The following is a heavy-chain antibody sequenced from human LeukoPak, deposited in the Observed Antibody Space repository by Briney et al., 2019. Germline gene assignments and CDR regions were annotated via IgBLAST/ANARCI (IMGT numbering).Heavy chain of an antibody. D-gene: IGHD4-17*01. CDR1: GFTFSGYG. Sequence: SGGSLRLSCAASGFTFSGYGMHWVRQAPGKGLEWVAVIWYDGSNKYYADSVKGRFTISRDNSKNTVYLQMNSLRAEDTAVYYCAKAPDYGDYYFDYWGQGTLVTASS. V-gene: IGHV3-33*06. J-gene: IGHJ4*02. CDR3: AKAPDYGDYYFDY. CDR2: IWYDGSNK.